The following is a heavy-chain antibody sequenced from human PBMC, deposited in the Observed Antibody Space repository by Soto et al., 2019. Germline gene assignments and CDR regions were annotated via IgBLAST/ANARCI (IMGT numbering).Heavy chain of an antibody. Sequence: PGGSLRLPCAASGFTFSSYAMSWVRQAPGKGLEWVSAISGSGGSTYYADSVKGRFTISRDNSKNTLYLQMNSLRAEDTAVYYCAKSLFVVVPAAIRDYNLPDYWGQGTLVTVSS. CDR3: AKSLFVVVPAAIRDYNLPDY. V-gene: IGHV3-23*01. CDR2: ISGSGGST. CDR1: GFTFSSYA. J-gene: IGHJ4*02. D-gene: IGHD2-2*01.